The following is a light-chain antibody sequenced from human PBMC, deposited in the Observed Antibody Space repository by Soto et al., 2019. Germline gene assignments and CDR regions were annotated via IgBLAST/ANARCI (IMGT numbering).Light chain of an antibody. V-gene: IGKV1-8*01. CDR2: AAF. CDR1: QGISSY. CDR3: QQYYSYPRT. Sequence: AIRMTQSPSSLSASTGDRVTITCRASQGISSYLAWYQQKPGKAPKLLIYAAFTLQSGVPSRFRGSGSGTDFTLTISCLQSEDFATYYCQQYYSYPRTFGQGTKVEIK. J-gene: IGKJ1*01.